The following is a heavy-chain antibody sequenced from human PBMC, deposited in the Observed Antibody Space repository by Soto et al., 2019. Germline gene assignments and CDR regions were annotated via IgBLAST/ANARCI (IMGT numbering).Heavy chain of an antibody. CDR2: ISGTSRYI. Sequence: GGSRRPPGVTSGFGFGSYTMGWVRQPPGEGLEWVSSISGTSRYIYYADSMGGRFTNSRDNAKSSLSLQMTSLRAEDTAVYYCARSFSSRAARRLDYWGQGILVTVSS. J-gene: IGHJ4*02. CDR3: ARSFSSRAARRLDY. V-gene: IGHV3-21*01. CDR1: GFGFGSYT. D-gene: IGHD6-6*01.